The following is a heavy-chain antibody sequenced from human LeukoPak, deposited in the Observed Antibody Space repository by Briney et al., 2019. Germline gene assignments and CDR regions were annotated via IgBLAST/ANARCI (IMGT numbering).Heavy chain of an antibody. J-gene: IGHJ1*01. V-gene: IGHV3-30*18. CDR1: GFTFINSG. Sequence: PGGSLRLSCAASGFTFINSGMHWVRQAPDKGLEWVAVTSYDGSHKYYADSVKGRFTISRDDSKNTVSLHLDSLRNADTAVYFCAKGGGSYGWDLQHWGQGTLVTVSS. D-gene: IGHD1-26*01. CDR2: TSYDGSHK. CDR3: AKGGGSYGWDLQH.